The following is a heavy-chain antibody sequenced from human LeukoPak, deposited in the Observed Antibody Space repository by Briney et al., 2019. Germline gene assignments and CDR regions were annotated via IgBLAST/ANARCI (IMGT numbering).Heavy chain of an antibody. D-gene: IGHD7-27*01. CDR3: VRESFSRGDFN. CDR1: GFIFSTYW. J-gene: IGHJ4*02. V-gene: IGHV3-7*01. CDR2: IKYDGDEK. Sequence: GGSLRLSCAASGFIFSTYWMTWVRQAPGKGLEWVATIKYDGDEKFYVNSVTGRFTISRDNAKNSLYLQMNSLTAEDTAVYYCVRESFSRGDFNWGQGTLVSVSS.